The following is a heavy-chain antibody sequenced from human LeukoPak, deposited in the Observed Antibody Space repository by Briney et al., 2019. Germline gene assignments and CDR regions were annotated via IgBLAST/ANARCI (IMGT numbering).Heavy chain of an antibody. CDR1: GFTFSNYA. CDR3: AKDPSFLVVVATDDFDI. V-gene: IGHV3-23*01. D-gene: IGHD2/OR15-2a*01. J-gene: IGHJ3*02. CDR2: ITSSGSRT. Sequence: GGSLRLSCAASGFTFSNYALMWVRQAPGKGLKWVSTITSSGSRTYYTDSVKGRFTISRDNSKNTLYLQMNSLRAEDTAVYYCAKDPSFLVVVATDDFDIWGQGTMVTVSS.